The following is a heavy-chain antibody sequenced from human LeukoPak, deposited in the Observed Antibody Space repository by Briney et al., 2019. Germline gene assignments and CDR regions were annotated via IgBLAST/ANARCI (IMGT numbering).Heavy chain of an antibody. CDR1: GYSISSGYY. V-gene: IGHV4-38-2*01. D-gene: IGHD3-3*01. CDR2: IYHSGST. Sequence: PSETLSLTCAVSGYSISSGYYWGWIRQPPGEGLEWIGSIYHSGSTYYNPSLKSRVAISVDTSKNQFSLELSSVTAADTAVYYCARLRYDFWSGYTAIDWFFDLWGRGTLVTVSS. J-gene: IGHJ2*01. CDR3: ARLRYDFWSGYTAIDWFFDL.